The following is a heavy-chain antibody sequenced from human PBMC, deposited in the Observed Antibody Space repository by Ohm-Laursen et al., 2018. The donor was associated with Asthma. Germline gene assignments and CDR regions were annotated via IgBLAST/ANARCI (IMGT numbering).Heavy chain of an antibody. D-gene: IGHD3-22*01. CDR3: ARGVEYDYDSTGYCLDH. J-gene: IGHJ4*02. V-gene: IGHV4-31*02. CDR1: GGSISSGGYY. CDR2: IYYSGTT. Sequence: SQTLSLTCTVSGGSISSGGYYWSWIRQHPGKGLEWIGYIYYSGTTYYNPSLNSRVAILVDTSKNQFSLKVNSVTAADTAVYYCARGVEYDYDSTGYCLDHWGQGTLVTVSS.